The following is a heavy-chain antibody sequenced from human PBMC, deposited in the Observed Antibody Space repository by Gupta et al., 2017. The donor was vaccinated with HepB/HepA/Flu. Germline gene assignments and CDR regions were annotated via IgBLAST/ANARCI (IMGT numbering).Heavy chain of an antibody. V-gene: IGHV3-30-3*01. Sequence: QVHLVESGGDVVQPGRSLRLSCAASGFTFSTYAFHGVRQAPGKGLEWVSSISYDGYNEYYAVPVKGRFTISRDNSKNTVYLQMNSLRPEDTAVYYCARERWSGSYYTDTFDMWGQGTMVTVS. CDR3: ARERWSGSYYTDTFDM. J-gene: IGHJ3*02. CDR1: GFTFSTYA. D-gene: IGHD3-10*01. CDR2: ISYDGYNE.